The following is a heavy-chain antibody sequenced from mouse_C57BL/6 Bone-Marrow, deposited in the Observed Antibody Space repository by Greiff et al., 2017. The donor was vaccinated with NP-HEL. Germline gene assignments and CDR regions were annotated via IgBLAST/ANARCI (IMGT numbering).Heavy chain of an antibody. CDR3: ARHEDHYGSSPYWYFDV. J-gene: IGHJ1*03. CDR1: GYTFTEYT. CDR2: FYPGSGSI. V-gene: IGHV1-62-2*01. Sequence: QVQLQQSGAELVKPGASVKLSCKASGYTFTEYTIHWVKQRSGQGLEWIGWFYPGSGSIKYNEKFKDKATLTADKSSSTVYMELSRLTSEDSAVYFCARHEDHYGSSPYWYFDVWGTGTTVTVSS. D-gene: IGHD1-1*01.